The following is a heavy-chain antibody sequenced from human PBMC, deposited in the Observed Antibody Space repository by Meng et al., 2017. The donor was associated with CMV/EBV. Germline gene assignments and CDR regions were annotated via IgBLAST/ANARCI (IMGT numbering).Heavy chain of an antibody. V-gene: IGHV4-30-4*08. CDR2: IYYSGST. Sequence: QLQELGQGLVNPSQTLSLTCTASGGSIRSGDYYWSWIRQPPGKGLEWIGYIYYSGSTYYNPSLKSRVTISVDTSKNQFSLKLSSVTAADTAVYYCASSGAREDDYWGQGTLVTVSS. CDR3: ASSGAREDDY. J-gene: IGHJ4*02. CDR1: GGSIRSGDYY. D-gene: IGHD5-12*01.